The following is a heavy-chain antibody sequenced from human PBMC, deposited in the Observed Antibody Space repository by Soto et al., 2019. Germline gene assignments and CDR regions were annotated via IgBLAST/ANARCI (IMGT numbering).Heavy chain of an antibody. V-gene: IGHV4-31*03. Sequence: PSETLSLTFTVSGGSVSSGAYYWTGIRHRPGKGLEWIGYIYYSGSTYYSPSLKSRLSISLDTSKNQFSLRLSSVTAADTAIYYCARARLRAVYAFDIWGQATMVPVSS. CDR3: ARARLRAVYAFDI. J-gene: IGHJ3*02. CDR2: IYYSGST. CDR1: GGSVSSGAYY. D-gene: IGHD5-12*01.